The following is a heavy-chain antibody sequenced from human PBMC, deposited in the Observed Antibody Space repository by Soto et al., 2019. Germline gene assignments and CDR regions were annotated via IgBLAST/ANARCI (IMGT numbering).Heavy chain of an antibody. CDR2: ISYSGST. CDR1: GGSIRNYY. Sequence: QVQLQESGPGLVKPSETLSLTCTFSGGSIRNYYWSWIRQPPGKGLEWIGYISYSGSTNDNPSLTSLVTISVDTSKNKFSLRLSSVTAADTAVYYCARDTPERWFDPCGQGTLVTVSS. CDR3: ARDTPERWFDP. V-gene: IGHV4-59*01. J-gene: IGHJ5*02.